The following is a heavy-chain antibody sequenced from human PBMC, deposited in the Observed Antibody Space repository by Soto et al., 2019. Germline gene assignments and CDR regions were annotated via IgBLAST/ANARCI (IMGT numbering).Heavy chain of an antibody. V-gene: IGHV3-30*18. J-gene: IGHJ6*02. D-gene: IGHD6-19*01. CDR2: ISYDGSNK. CDR3: AKDRDSSGWFSGYYYGVEV. CDR1: GFTFSSYG. Sequence: HXGGSLRLSCAASGFTFSSYGMHWVRQAPGKGLEWVALISYDGSNKYYADSVKGRFTISRDNSKNTLSLQVSSLRPEDTAVYYCAKDRDSSGWFSGYYYGVEVWGQGTTVTVSS.